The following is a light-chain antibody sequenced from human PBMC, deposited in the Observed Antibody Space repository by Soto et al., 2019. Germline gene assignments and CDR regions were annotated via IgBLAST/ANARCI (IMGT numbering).Light chain of an antibody. V-gene: IGLV1-40*01. Sequence: QLVLTQPPSVSGAPGQRVTISCTGSSSNIGAGYDVHWYQQLPGTAPKLLIYGNSNRPSGVPDRFSGSKSGTSASLAITGLQAWGEADFFRPAYDSSLGGSVFGGRTQLTVL. CDR2: GNS. J-gene: IGLJ3*02. CDR3: PAYDSSLGGSV. CDR1: SSNIGAGYD.